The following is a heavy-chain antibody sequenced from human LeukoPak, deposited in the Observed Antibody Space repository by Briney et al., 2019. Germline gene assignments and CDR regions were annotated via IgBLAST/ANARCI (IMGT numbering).Heavy chain of an antibody. J-gene: IGHJ5*02. D-gene: IGHD6-19*01. CDR2: VYHSGTT. Sequence: PSETLSLTCIVSGDSISPYYWSWIRQPPGKGLEWIGYVYHSGTTNYNPSLKSRVTISVDTSKNQFSLKLTSVTAADTAVYYCARGAGLAVAGWYDPWGQGTPVTVSS. CDR1: GDSISPYY. V-gene: IGHV4-59*01. CDR3: ARGAGLAVAGWYDP.